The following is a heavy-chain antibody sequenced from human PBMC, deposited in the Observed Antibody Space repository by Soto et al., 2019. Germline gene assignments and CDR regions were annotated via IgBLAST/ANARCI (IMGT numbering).Heavy chain of an antibody. CDR1: GLIFSCSA. Sequence: GXLRLSCAASGLIFSCSAIRWVRQASGKGLEWVGRIRSRANNFATSSAASVKGRFTFSRDDSKNTAYLQMNTLKPEDTAVYYCARGQGAAIGDYYYHGMDVWGQGTTVTAP. CDR3: ARGQGAAIGDYYYHGMDV. J-gene: IGHJ6*02. V-gene: IGHV3-73*01. D-gene: IGHD2-2*02. CDR2: IRSRANNFAT.